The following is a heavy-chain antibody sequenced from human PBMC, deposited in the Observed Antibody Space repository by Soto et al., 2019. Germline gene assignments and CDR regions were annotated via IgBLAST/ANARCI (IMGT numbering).Heavy chain of an antibody. Sequence: SVKVSCKASGGTFSSYAISWVRQAPGQGLEWMGGIIPIFGTANYAQKFQGRVTITADESTSTAYMELSSLRSEDTAVYYCARDSVSGTLVEDYWGQGTLVTVSS. CDR1: GGTFSSYA. D-gene: IGHD1-1*01. J-gene: IGHJ4*02. V-gene: IGHV1-69*13. CDR2: IIPIFGTA. CDR3: ARDSVSGTLVEDY.